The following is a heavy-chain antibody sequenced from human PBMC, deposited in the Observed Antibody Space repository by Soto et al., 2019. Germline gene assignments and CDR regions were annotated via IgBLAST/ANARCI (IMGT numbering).Heavy chain of an antibody. J-gene: IGHJ4*02. CDR2: IYYSGST. V-gene: IGHV4-59*01. D-gene: IGHD3-16*02. CDR3: ARGVYDYVWGSYRIYYFDY. Sequence: PSETLSLTCTVSGGSISSYYWSWIRQPPGKGLEWIGYIYYSGSTNYNPSLKSRVTISVDTSKNQFSLKLSSVTAADTAVYYCARGVYDYVWGSYRIYYFDYWGQGTLVTAPQ. CDR1: GGSISSYY.